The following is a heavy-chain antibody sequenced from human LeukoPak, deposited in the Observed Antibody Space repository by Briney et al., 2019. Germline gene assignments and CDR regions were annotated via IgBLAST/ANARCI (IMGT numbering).Heavy chain of an antibody. CDR1: GGSISSYY. CDR3: ARVGYYYDSRALDY. D-gene: IGHD3-22*01. Sequence: SETLSLTCTVSGGSISSYYWSWIRQPPGKGLEWIGYIYYSGSTNYNPSLESRVTISVDTSNNQFSLKLSSVTAADTAVYYCARVGYYYDSRALDYWGQGTLVTVSS. J-gene: IGHJ4*02. CDR2: IYYSGST. V-gene: IGHV4-59*01.